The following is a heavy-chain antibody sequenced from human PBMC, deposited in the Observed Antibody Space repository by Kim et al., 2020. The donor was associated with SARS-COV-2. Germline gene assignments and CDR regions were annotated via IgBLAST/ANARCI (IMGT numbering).Heavy chain of an antibody. V-gene: IGHV1-46*01. J-gene: IGHJ4*02. CDR3: ARDYYDSSGYDGYYFDY. Sequence: FQGRVTMTRETSTSTVYMELSSLRSEDMAVYYCARDYYDSSGYDGYYFDYWGQGTLVTVSS. D-gene: IGHD3-22*01.